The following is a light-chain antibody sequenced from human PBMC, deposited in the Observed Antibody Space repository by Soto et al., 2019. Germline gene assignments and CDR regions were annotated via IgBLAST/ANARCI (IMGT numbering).Light chain of an antibody. V-gene: IGLV1-40*01. J-gene: IGLJ3*02. CDR1: SSNIGAGYD. CDR3: QSYDSSLSGPGTGV. Sequence: QSVLTQPPSVSGAPGQRVTISCTGSSSNIGAGYDVHWYQQLPGTAPKLLIYGNSNRPSGVPDRFSGSKSGTSASLAITGLQAEDEADYYCQSYDSSLSGPGTGVFGGGTQLTVL. CDR2: GNS.